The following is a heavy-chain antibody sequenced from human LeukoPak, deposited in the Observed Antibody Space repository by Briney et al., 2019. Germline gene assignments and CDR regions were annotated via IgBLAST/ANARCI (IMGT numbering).Heavy chain of an antibody. CDR1: GGSFSGYY. V-gene: IGHV4-34*01. CDR2: INHSGST. J-gene: IGHJ5*02. Sequence: PSETLSLTCAVYGGSFSGYYWSWIRQPPGKGLEWIGEINHSGSTNYNPSLKSRVTISVDTSKNQFSLKLSSVTAADTAVYYCAKRGYSYAMGPWGQGTLVTVSS. CDR3: AKRGYSYAMGP. D-gene: IGHD5-18*01.